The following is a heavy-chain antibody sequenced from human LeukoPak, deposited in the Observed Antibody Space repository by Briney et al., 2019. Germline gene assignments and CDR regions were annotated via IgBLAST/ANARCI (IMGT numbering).Heavy chain of an antibody. CDR2: ISFDGSNK. CDR1: GFTFSSYG. J-gene: IGHJ6*02. V-gene: IGHV3-30*18. CDR3: AKDHHSYYDILTGLTRSYYYYGMDV. D-gene: IGHD3-9*01. Sequence: GGSLRLSCAASGFTFSSYGMHWVRQAPGKGLEGVAVISFDGSNKYYADSVKGRFTVSRDNSKNTLYLQMNSLRAEDTAVYYCAKDHHSYYDILTGLTRSYYYYGMDVWGQGTTVTVSS.